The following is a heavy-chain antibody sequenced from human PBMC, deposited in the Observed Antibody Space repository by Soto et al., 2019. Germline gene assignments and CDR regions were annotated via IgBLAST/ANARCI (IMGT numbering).Heavy chain of an antibody. V-gene: IGHV4-39*01. CDR1: GGSISSSSYY. CDR2: IYYSGST. D-gene: IGHD3-3*01. CDR3: ARHWLNGHYDFWSGYFPSPS. J-gene: IGHJ4*02. Sequence: QLQLQESGPGLVKPSETLSLTCTVSGGSISSSSYYWGWIRQPPGKGLEWIGSIYYSGSTYYNPSLKSRVTISVDTSKNQFSLKLSSVTAADTAVYYCARHWLNGHYDFWSGYFPSPSWGQGTLVTVSS.